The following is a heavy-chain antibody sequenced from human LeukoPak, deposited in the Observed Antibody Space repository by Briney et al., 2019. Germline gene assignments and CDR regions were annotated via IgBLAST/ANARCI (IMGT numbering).Heavy chain of an antibody. J-gene: IGHJ3*02. CDR1: GITFSTYA. CDR2: IRGSGGGT. CDR3: TRDPNGDYVGAFDM. Sequence: PGGSLRLSCAASGITFSTYAMAWVRQAPGKGLEWVSSIRGSGGGTDYADSVKGRFTISRDNSRDTLFLQMNSLRAEDTALYYCTRDPNGDYVGAFDMWGPGTVVTVSS. D-gene: IGHD4-17*01. V-gene: IGHV3-23*01.